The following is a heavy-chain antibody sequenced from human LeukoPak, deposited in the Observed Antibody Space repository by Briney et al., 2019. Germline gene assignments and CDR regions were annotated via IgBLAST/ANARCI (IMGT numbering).Heavy chain of an antibody. J-gene: IGHJ4*02. CDR2: IYYGGNT. V-gene: IGHV4-39*07. CDR1: GGSISSSSYY. Sequence: PSETLSLTCTVSGGSISSSSYYWGWIRQPPGKGLEWIGSIYYGGNTYYNPSLKSRVTISVDTSKNQFSLKLSSVTAADTAMYYCAREAYCGGDCYSGFDYWGQGTLVTVSS. CDR3: AREAYCGGDCYSGFDY. D-gene: IGHD2-21*02.